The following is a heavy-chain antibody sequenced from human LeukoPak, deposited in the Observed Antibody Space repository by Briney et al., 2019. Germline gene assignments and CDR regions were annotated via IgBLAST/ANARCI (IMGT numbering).Heavy chain of an antibody. J-gene: IGHJ4*02. V-gene: IGHV5-51*01. CDR1: GYSFTNYW. Sequence: GESLKISCKGSGYSFTNYWIAWVRQMPGKGLEWMGIIYPGDSDTRYSPSLQGQVTISADKSISTPYLQWSSLKASDTAMYYCARRSGSFQGDYNFDYWGQGTLVTVSS. CDR3: ARRSGSFQGDYNFDY. D-gene: IGHD1-26*01. CDR2: IYPGDSDT.